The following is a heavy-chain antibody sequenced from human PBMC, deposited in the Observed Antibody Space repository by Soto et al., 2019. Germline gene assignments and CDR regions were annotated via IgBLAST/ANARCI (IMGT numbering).Heavy chain of an antibody. D-gene: IGHD3-3*01. J-gene: IGHJ5*02. CDR3: ARYRMTGDFWTEPYNWFDP. V-gene: IGHV3-23*01. CDR2: ISGSGGST. Sequence: PGGSLRLSCAASGFTFSSYAMSWVRQAPGKGLEWVSAISGSGGSTYYADSVKGRFTISRDNSKNTLYLQMNSLRAEDTAVYYCARYRMTGDFWTEPYNWFDPWGQGTLVTVSS. CDR1: GFTFSSYA.